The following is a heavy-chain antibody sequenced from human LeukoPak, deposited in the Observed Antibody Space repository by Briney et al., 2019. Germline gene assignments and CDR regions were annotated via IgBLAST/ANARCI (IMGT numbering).Heavy chain of an antibody. CDR1: GGSFSGYY. J-gene: IGHJ4*02. CDR2: INHSGST. V-gene: IGHV4-34*01. D-gene: IGHD3-10*01. CDR3: ARVQGRPYYYGSGSYYNGEYYDY. Sequence: SETLSLTCAVYGGSFSGYYWSWIRQPPGKGLEWLGEINHSGSTNYNPSLKSRVTISVDTSKNQFSLKLSSVTAADTAVYYCARVQGRPYYYGSGSYYNGEYYDYWGQGTLVTVSS.